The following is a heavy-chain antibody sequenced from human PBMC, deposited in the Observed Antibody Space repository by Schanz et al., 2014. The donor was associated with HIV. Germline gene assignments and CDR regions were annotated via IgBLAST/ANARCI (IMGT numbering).Heavy chain of an antibody. J-gene: IGHJ4*02. CDR1: GYTFTDYY. Sequence: QVQLVQSGAEVKKPGASVKVSCKASGYTFTDYYIHWLRQAPGQGLEWMGWITPRNGGTNYAQKFLGRVTTTSDTSISTTYVELSRLSSDDTAVYYCARAFRIAASVSFDYWGQGTLVTVSP. CDR3: ARAFRIAASVSFDY. CDR2: ITPRNGGT. V-gene: IGHV1-2*02. D-gene: IGHD6-13*01.